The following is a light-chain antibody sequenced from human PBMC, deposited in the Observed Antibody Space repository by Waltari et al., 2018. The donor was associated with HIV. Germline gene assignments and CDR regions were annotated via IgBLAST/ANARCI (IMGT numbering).Light chain of an antibody. V-gene: IGLV1-40*01. CDR1: TSNIGAGYD. Sequence: QSVLTQPPSVSGAPGQRVTIYCTGNTSNIGAGYDVHWYQQLPGTAPKLLIYGDANRPSGVPDQFSGSTSGTSASLAITGLRAEDECDYYCQSYDRSLSGVIFGGGTKLTVL. CDR2: GDA. J-gene: IGLJ2*01. CDR3: QSYDRSLSGVI.